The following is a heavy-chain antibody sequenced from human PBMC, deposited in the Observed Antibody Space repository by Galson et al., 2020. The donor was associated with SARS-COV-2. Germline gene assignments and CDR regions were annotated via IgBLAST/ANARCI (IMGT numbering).Heavy chain of an antibody. CDR3: AREEGIRGSNYGRLYYGMDV. J-gene: IGHJ6*02. V-gene: IGHV3-21*01. D-gene: IGHD5-18*01. CDR1: GFPFSTYS. CDR2: ISTSSSYT. Sequence: NSGGSLRLSCAASGFPFSTYSMNWVRLAPGKGLEWVSSISTSSSYTYYVDSVKGRFSISRDNPRNSLYLQMNSLRAEDTAVYYCAREEGIRGSNYGRLYYGMDVWGQGTTVTVSS.